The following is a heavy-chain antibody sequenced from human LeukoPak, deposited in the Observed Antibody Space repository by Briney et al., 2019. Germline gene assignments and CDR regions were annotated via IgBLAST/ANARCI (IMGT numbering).Heavy chain of an antibody. V-gene: IGHV1-69*04. CDR2: IIPILGIA. CDR1: GGTFSSYA. D-gene: IGHD3-10*01. CDR3: AREQPDSGSFFSYYYGMAV. Sequence: GASVKVSCKASGGTFSSYAISWVRQAPGQGLEWMGRIIPILGIANYAQKFQGRVTITADKSTSTAYMELSSLRSEDTAVYYCAREQPDSGSFFSYYYGMAVWAKGPRSPSP. J-gene: IGHJ6*02.